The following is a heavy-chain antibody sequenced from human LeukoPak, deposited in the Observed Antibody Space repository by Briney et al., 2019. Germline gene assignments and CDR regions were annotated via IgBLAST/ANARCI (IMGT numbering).Heavy chain of an antibody. V-gene: IGHV4-59*01. D-gene: IGHD5-12*01. CDR2: IYYSGST. J-gene: IGHJ4*02. Sequence: PSETRSLTCAVYGGSFSGYYWSWIRQPPGKGLEWIGYIYYSGSTNYNPSLKSRVTISVDTSKNQFSLKLSSVTAADTAVYYCARGGITYSGYGLFDYWGQGTLVTVSS. CDR1: GGSFSGYY. CDR3: ARGGITYSGYGLFDY.